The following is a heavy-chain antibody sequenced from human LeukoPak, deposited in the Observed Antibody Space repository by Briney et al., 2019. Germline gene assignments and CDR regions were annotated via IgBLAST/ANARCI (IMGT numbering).Heavy chain of an antibody. J-gene: IGHJ4*02. CDR1: GGSISSGSYY. CDR2: IYYTGST. D-gene: IGHD2-2*01. CDR3: ARNSSDVPWIDY. V-gene: IGHV4-39*01. Sequence: PSETLSLTCTVSGGSISSGSYYWGWIRQPPGKGLEWIGTIYYTGSTYYNPSLKSRVTISVDTSKDQFSLKLSSVTAADTAVYYCARNSSDVPWIDYWGQGTLVTVSS.